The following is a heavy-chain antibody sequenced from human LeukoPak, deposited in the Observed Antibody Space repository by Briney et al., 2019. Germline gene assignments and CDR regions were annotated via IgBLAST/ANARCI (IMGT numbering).Heavy chain of an antibody. J-gene: IGHJ5*02. CDR1: GGSISSSSYY. Sequence: SETLSLTCTVSGGSISSSSYYWGWIRQPPGKGLEWIGSIYYSGSTYYNPSLKSRVTISVDTSKNQFSLKLSSVTAADTAVYYCARIRVRGVIGWFDPWGQGTLVTVSS. CDR3: ARIRVRGVIGWFDP. CDR2: IYYSGST. D-gene: IGHD3-10*01. V-gene: IGHV4-39*07.